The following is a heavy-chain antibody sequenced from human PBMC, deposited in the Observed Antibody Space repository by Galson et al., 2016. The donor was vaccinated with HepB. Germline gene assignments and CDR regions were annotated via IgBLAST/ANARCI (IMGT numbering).Heavy chain of an antibody. V-gene: IGHV4-59*01. CDR2: IYYSGST. J-gene: IGHJ4*02. CDR3: ARSGTYYIFDF. CDR1: GDSITNFY. D-gene: IGHD3-22*01. Sequence: ETLSLTCTVSGDSITNFYWSWIRQPPGKGLDWIGYIYYSGSTSYNPSLKRRVAMSLDTSKHQFSLKLSSVTAADTAVYYCARSGTYYIFDFWGQGTLVTVSS.